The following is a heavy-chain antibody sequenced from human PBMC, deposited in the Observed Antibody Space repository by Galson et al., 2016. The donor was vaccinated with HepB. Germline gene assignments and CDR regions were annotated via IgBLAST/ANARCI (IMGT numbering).Heavy chain of an antibody. D-gene: IGHD2-21*02. J-gene: IGHJ4*02. V-gene: IGHV3-30*18. Sequence: SLRLSRAASGFTFSDYGMHWVRQAPGRGLEWVSVISKDGSDKQYADSVKGRFTVSRDNPKNTLFLQMNSLRVEDTAVYYCAKMDCGRDCPRDYWGQGTLVTVSS. CDR2: ISKDGSDK. CDR3: AKMDCGRDCPRDY. CDR1: GFTFSDYG.